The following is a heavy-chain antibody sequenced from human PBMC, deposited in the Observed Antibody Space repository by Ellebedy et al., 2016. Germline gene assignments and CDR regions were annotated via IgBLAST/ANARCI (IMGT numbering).Heavy chain of an antibody. Sequence: GESLKISXAASGFTFSSYAMHWVRQAPGKGLEYVSAISSNGGSTYYANSVKGRFTISRDNSKNTLYLQMGSLRAEDMAVYYCATQAVAGTIGYWGQGTLVTVSS. CDR3: ATQAVAGTIGY. V-gene: IGHV3-64*01. J-gene: IGHJ4*02. CDR1: GFTFSSYA. CDR2: ISSNGGST. D-gene: IGHD6-19*01.